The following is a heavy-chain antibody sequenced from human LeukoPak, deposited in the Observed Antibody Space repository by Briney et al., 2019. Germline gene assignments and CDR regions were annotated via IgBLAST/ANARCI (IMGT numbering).Heavy chain of an antibody. D-gene: IGHD1-26*01. Sequence: GGSLRLSCAASGFTFTSYAMSWVRQAPGKGLQWVSGISGSGNSTYYAGSVKGRFTISRDNSKNTLYLQMNSLRAEDTAVYYCAKISRVGATDFDYWGQGTLVTVSS. CDR2: ISGSGNST. V-gene: IGHV3-23*01. CDR1: GFTFTSYA. CDR3: AKISRVGATDFDY. J-gene: IGHJ4*02.